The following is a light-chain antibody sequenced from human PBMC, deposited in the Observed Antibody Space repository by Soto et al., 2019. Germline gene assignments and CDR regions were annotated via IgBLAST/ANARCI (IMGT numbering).Light chain of an antibody. J-gene: IGKJ4*01. V-gene: IGKV1-39*01. CDR3: QQSYSTPLT. Sequence: DIQMTQSPFSLSASVGDRVTITCRASQNINRYLNWYQQKPGKAPKLLIYAASSLQSGVPSRFSGGGSGTDFALTIGGLQPEDCATYYCQQSYSTPLTFGGGTKVEIK. CDR1: QNINRY. CDR2: AAS.